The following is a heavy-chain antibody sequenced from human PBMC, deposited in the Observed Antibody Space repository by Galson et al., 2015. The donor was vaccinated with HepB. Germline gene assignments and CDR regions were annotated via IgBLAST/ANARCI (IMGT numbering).Heavy chain of an antibody. D-gene: IGHD3-3*01. CDR2: IKQDGSEK. CDR1: GFTFSSYW. V-gene: IGHV3-7*01. J-gene: IGHJ6*04. Sequence: SLRLSCAASGFTFSSYWMSWVRQAPGKGLEWVANIKQDGSEKYYVDSVKGRFTISRDNAKNSLYLQMNSLRAEDTAVYYCARGDITIFGVVIIGMDVWGKGTTVTVSS. CDR3: ARGDITIFGVVIIGMDV.